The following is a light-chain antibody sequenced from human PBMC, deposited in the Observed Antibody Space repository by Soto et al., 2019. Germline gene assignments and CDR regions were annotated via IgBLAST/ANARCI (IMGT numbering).Light chain of an antibody. J-gene: IGKJ5*01. CDR2: DAS. Sequence: EIVLTQSPATLSLSPGERATLSCRASQSVSSYLAGYHQKPGQAPRLLIYDASNRATGIPARFSGSGSGTDFTLTISSLEPEDFAVYYCQQRSNWPPITVGQGTRLEIK. CDR3: QQRSNWPPIT. CDR1: QSVSSY. V-gene: IGKV3-11*01.